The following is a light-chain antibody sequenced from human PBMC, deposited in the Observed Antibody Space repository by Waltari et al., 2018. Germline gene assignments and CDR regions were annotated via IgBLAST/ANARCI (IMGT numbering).Light chain of an antibody. Sequence: EILMTQSTATLSVSPGESATLSCRASQSIGTNLAWYQQTAGQTPRLLIYGASTRATGIPARFSGSGSETEFTLTISSLQSEDFTLYFCQQYDNWPPEYTFGQGTKLEIK. V-gene: IGKV3D-15*01. CDR3: QQYDNWPPEYT. CDR1: QSIGTN. CDR2: GAS. J-gene: IGKJ2*01.